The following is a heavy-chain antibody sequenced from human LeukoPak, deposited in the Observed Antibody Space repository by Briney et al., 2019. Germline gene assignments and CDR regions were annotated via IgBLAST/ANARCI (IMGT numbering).Heavy chain of an antibody. CDR2: IQTSGST. Sequence: SQTLSLTCTVSGGSTSSGTDYWSWIRQPAGKVLEWIGRIQTSGSTNYNPSLKSRVTISVDTSKNQFSLNLSSVTAADTAVYYCASTSRLAVAGTGYYYFYLDVWGRGTTVTVS. D-gene: IGHD6-19*01. CDR3: ASTSRLAVAGTGYYYFYLDV. J-gene: IGHJ6*03. V-gene: IGHV4-61*02. CDR1: GGSTSSGTDY.